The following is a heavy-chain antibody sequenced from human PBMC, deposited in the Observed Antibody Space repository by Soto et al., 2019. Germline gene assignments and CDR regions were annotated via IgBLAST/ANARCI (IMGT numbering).Heavy chain of an antibody. V-gene: IGHV4-39*01. J-gene: IGHJ4*02. CDR1: GASISSSRSY. Sequence: SETLSLTCTVSGASISSSRSYWGWVRQPPGKGLEWIVSFYYTGGTYSTSYNPSLKSRVTISVDTSKSQFSLNLRSVTAADTAVYYCASPRQGNYDFLSGYYALDYWGQGTLVTVSS. D-gene: IGHD3-3*01. CDR3: ASPRQGNYDFLSGYYALDY. CDR2: FYYTGGT.